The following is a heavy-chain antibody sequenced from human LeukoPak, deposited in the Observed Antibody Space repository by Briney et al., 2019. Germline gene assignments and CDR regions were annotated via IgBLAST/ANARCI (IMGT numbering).Heavy chain of an antibody. Sequence: GASVKVSCKASGYNFTSYTISWVRQAPGQGLEWTGWISAYNGNTNYGQKLQGRVTMTTDTSTSTAYMELRGLRPDDTAVYYCARDEGAPIAAANVWGRGTMVTVSS. CDR3: ARDEGAPIAAANV. CDR2: ISAYNGNT. V-gene: IGHV1-18*01. D-gene: IGHD6-13*01. J-gene: IGHJ3*01. CDR1: GYNFTSYT.